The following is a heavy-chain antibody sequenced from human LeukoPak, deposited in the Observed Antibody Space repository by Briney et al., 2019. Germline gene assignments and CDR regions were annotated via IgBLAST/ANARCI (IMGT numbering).Heavy chain of an antibody. CDR3: ARDYYDSSGFDAFDI. CDR2: INPNSGGT. J-gene: IGHJ3*02. V-gene: IGHV1-2*02. CDR1: GYTFTANY. D-gene: IGHD3-22*01. Sequence: ASVRVSCKASGYTFTANYMHWVRQAPGQGLEWMGWINPNSGGTNYAQKFQGRVTMTRDTSISTAYMDLSRLRSDDTAVYYCARDYYDSSGFDAFDIWGQGTVVTVSS.